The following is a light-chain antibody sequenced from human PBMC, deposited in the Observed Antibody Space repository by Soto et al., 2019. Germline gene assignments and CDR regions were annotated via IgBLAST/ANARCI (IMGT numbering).Light chain of an antibody. V-gene: IGLV2-14*01. CDR1: SSDVGGYNY. CDR3: SSYTSSSTLYV. Sequence: QSALTQPASVSGSPGQSITISCTGTSSDVGGYNYVSWYQQHPGKAPKLMIYEVSNRPSGVSNCFSGSKSGNTASLTISGLQAEDEADYYCSSYTSSSTLYVFGTGTQLTVL. J-gene: IGLJ1*01. CDR2: EVS.